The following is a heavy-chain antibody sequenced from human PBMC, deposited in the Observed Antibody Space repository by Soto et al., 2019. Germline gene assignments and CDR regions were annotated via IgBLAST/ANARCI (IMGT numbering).Heavy chain of an antibody. V-gene: IGHV3-23*01. D-gene: IGHD6-19*01. CDR3: ADARYTDGWYQFAY. Sequence: EVRLLESGGALVQPGGSLRLSCAASGFTFSSYAMSWVRQAPGKGLEWVSVITGSGGSTKYADSVIGRFTISRDNPKNKLFIHMISLRAKDEAVYYGADARYTDGWYQFAYWGQGTLVTVSS. J-gene: IGHJ4*02. CDR2: ITGSGGST. CDR1: GFTFSSYA.